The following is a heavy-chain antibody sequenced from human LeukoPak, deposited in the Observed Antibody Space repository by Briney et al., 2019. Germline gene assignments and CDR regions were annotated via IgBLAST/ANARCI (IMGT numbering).Heavy chain of an antibody. Sequence: SETLSLTCAVYGGSFSGYYWSWIRQPPGKGLEWIGEINHSGSTNYNPSLKSRVTISVDTSKNQFSLKLSSVTAADTAVYYCARGYCSSTSCRTAYYYYYGMDVWGQGTTVTVSS. CDR3: ARGYCSSTSCRTAYYYYYGMDV. CDR2: INHSGST. D-gene: IGHD2-2*01. J-gene: IGHJ6*02. V-gene: IGHV4-34*01. CDR1: GGSFSGYY.